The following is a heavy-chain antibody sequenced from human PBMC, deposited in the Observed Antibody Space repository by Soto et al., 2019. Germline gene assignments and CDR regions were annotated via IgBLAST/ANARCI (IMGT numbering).Heavy chain of an antibody. V-gene: IGHV3-30-3*01. CDR1: GFTFSSYA. CDR2: ISYEGSNK. J-gene: IGHJ6*02. Sequence: QVQLVESGGGVVQPGRSLRLSCAASGFTFSSYAMHWVRQAPGKGLEWVAVISYEGSNKYYADSVKGRFTISRDTSKNTLYLQMNSLRAADTAVYYCARDYYRFNSGYGFSMDVWGQGTTVTVSS. D-gene: IGHD5-12*01. CDR3: ARDYYRFNSGYGFSMDV.